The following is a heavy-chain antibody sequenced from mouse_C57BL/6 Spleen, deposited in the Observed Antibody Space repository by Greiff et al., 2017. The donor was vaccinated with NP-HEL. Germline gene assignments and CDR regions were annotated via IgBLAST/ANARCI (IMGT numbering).Heavy chain of an antibody. J-gene: IGHJ4*01. Sequence: DVMLVESEGGLVQPGSSMKLSCTASGFTFSDYYMAWVRQVPEKGLEWVANINYDGSSTYYLDSLKSRFIISRDNAKNLLYLQMSSLKSEDTATYYCARWSGYYGNLYAMDYWGQGTSVTGSS. D-gene: IGHD2-1*01. V-gene: IGHV5-16*01. CDR2: INYDGSST. CDR3: ARWSGYYGNLYAMDY. CDR1: GFTFSDYY.